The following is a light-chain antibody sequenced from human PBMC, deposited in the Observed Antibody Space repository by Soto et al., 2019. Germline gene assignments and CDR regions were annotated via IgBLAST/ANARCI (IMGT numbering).Light chain of an antibody. Sequence: EIVLTQSPATLSLSPGERATLSCRASQNVGSSLAWYQQKLGQAPRLLISDASTRATGIPGRFSGSGSGTDFTLTISSLEPEDFAVYYCQQRANWPLTFGGGTKVEIK. CDR3: QQRANWPLT. J-gene: IGKJ4*01. CDR2: DAS. CDR1: QNVGSS. V-gene: IGKV3-11*01.